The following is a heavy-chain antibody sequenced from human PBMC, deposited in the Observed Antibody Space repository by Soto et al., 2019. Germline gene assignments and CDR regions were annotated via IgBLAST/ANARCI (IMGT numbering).Heavy chain of an antibody. J-gene: IGHJ4*02. CDR3: AKDGAIAAADYFFDY. D-gene: IGHD6-13*01. Sequence: QVQLVESGGGVVQPGRSLKLSCAASGFTFSNYAIHWVRQAPGKGLEWVAVIASDGKDKRYADSVKGRFTISRDNSKNTVYLQMNILRGEDTAVYYCAKDGAIAAADYFFDYWGQGSLVTVSS. CDR2: IASDGKDK. V-gene: IGHV3-30*18. CDR1: GFTFSNYA.